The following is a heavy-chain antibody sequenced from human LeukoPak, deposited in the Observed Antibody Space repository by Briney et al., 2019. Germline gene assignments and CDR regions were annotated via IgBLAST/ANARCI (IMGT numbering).Heavy chain of an antibody. Sequence: PSETLSLTCTVSGGSISSYYWSWTRQPPGKGLEWIGYIYYSGSTNYNPSLKSRVTISVDTSKNQFSLKLSSVTAADTAVYYCARAFYDSSGPAMDYWGQGTLVTVSS. J-gene: IGHJ4*02. CDR2: IYYSGST. D-gene: IGHD3-22*01. CDR1: GGSISSYY. V-gene: IGHV4-59*01. CDR3: ARAFYDSSGPAMDY.